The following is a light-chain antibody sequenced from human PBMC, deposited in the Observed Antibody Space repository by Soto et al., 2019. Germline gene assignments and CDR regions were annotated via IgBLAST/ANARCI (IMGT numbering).Light chain of an antibody. J-gene: IGLJ1*01. CDR3: CSYATTFYV. CDR1: TIDVDSSNY. V-gene: IGLV2-11*01. CDR2: DVS. Sequence: SALTQPRSVSGSPGQSVTISCTGPTIDVDSSNYVSWYQQHPGKAPKLMIYDVSERPSGVPDRFSGSKSDSTASLTISGLQAEDEADYYCCSYATTFYVFGSGTRSPS.